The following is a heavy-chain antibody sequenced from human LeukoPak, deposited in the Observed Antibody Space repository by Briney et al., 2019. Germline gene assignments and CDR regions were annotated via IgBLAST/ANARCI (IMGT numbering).Heavy chain of an antibody. CDR1: EVTFNTYD. V-gene: IGHV3-13*01. CDR2: IAMSGTT. CDR3: ATGRTRDTNYPFVY. J-gene: IGHJ4*02. D-gene: IGHD5-24*01. Sequence: GGSLRLSCAVSEVTFNTYDMHWVRQATGKGLEWVSAIAMSGTTYYSASVRGRSTISREHAKKSLDLQMNSLGVGDTAVYYCATGRTRDTNYPFVYWGQGTLVTVSS.